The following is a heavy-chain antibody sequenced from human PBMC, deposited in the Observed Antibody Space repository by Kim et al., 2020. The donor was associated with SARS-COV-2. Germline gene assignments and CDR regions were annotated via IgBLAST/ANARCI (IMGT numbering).Heavy chain of an antibody. CDR3: ASLWGEGYCSSTSCSRYYYYGMDV. J-gene: IGHJ6*02. D-gene: IGHD2-2*01. Sequence: GGSLRLSCAASGFTFSSYSMNWVRQAPGKGLEWVSSISSSSSYIYYADSVKGRFTISRDNAKNSLYLQMNSLRAEDTAVYYCASLWGEGYCSSTSCSRYYYYGMDVWGQGTTVTVSS. CDR1: GFTFSSYS. V-gene: IGHV3-21*01. CDR2: ISSSSSYI.